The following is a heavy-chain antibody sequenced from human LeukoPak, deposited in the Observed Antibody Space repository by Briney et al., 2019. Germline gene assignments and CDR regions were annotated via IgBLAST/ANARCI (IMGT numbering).Heavy chain of an antibody. CDR1: GFTFSSYA. Sequence: GGSLRLSCAASGFTFSSYAMHWVRQAPGKGLEWVAVISYDGSNKYYADSVKGRFTISRDNSKNTLYLQMNSLRAEDTAVYYCARGGAPPRYCSGGSCYSGAFDFWGQGTLVTVSS. CDR2: ISYDGSNK. D-gene: IGHD2-15*01. J-gene: IGHJ4*02. V-gene: IGHV3-30-3*01. CDR3: ARGGAPPRYCSGGSCYSGAFDF.